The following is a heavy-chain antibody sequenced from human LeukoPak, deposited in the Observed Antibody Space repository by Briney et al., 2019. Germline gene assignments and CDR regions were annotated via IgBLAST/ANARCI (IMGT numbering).Heavy chain of an antibody. V-gene: IGHV3-7*01. CDR1: GFTFSSYW. Sequence: GGSLRLSYAASGFTFSSYWMSWVRQAPGKGLEWVANIKQDGSEKYYVDSVKGRFTISRDNAKNSLYLQMNNLRAEDTAVYYCAKDRRSSTSCFDYWGQGTLVTVSS. D-gene: IGHD2-2*01. CDR2: IKQDGSEK. CDR3: AKDRRSSTSCFDY. J-gene: IGHJ4*02.